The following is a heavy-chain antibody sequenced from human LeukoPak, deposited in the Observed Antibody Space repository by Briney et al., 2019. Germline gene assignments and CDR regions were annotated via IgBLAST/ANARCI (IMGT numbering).Heavy chain of an antibody. V-gene: IGHV1-69*04. D-gene: IGHD1-26*01. Sequence: SVKVSCKASGGTFSSYAISWVRQAPGQGLEWMGRIIPILGIANYAQKFQGRVTITADKSTSTAYMELSSLRSEDTAVYYCASIDGSYLENAFDIWGQGTMVTVSS. CDR1: GGTFSSYA. CDR3: ASIDGSYLENAFDI. J-gene: IGHJ3*02. CDR2: IIPILGIA.